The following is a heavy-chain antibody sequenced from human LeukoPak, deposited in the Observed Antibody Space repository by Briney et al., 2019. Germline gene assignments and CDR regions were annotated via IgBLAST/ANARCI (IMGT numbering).Heavy chain of an antibody. D-gene: IGHD3-10*01. CDR3: ASSGSGSQYYMDV. V-gene: IGHV1-69*02. CDR2: IIPILGIA. Sequence: SVKVSCKASGGTFSSYTISWVRQAPGQGLEWMGRIIPILGIANYAQKFQGRDTITADKSTSTAYMGLSSLRSEDTAVYYCASSGSGSQYYMDVWGKGTTVTVSS. J-gene: IGHJ6*03. CDR1: GGTFSSYT.